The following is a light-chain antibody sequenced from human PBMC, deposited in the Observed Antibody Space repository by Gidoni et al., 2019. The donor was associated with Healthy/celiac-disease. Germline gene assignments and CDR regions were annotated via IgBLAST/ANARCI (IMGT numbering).Light chain of an antibody. CDR1: QSVSSY. J-gene: IGKJ2*01. CDR2: YAS. V-gene: IGKV3-11*01. CDR3: QQRSNWPPNT. Sequence: EIVLTQSPATLSLSPGARATLSCRASQSVSSYLAWYQQKPGQAPKLLIYYASNRATGIPARFSGSGSGTDFTLTISSLEPEDFAVYYCQQRSNWPPNTFGQGTKLEIK.